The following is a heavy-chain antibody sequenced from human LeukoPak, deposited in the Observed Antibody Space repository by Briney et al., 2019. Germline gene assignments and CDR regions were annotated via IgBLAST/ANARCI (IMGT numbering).Heavy chain of an antibody. D-gene: IGHD2-2*01. CDR1: GFTFSSYG. Sequence: PGGSLRLSCAASGFTFSSYGMHWVRQAPGKGLEWVAVIWYDGSNKYYADSVKGRFTISRDNSKNTLYLQMNSLRAEDTAVYYCASLIVVVPAARASDYYGMDVWGQGTTVTVSS. CDR3: ASLIVVVPAARASDYYGMDV. V-gene: IGHV3-33*01. CDR2: IWYDGSNK. J-gene: IGHJ6*02.